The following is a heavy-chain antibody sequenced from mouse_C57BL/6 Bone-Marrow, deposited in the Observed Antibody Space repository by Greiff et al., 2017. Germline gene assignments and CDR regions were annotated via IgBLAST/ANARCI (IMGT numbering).Heavy chain of an antibody. Sequence: VQLQQSGAELARPGASVKLSCKASGYTFTSYGISWVKQRTGQGLEWIGEIYPRSGNTYYKEKFKGKATLTADKSSSTAYMELRSLTSEDSAVYFCVNYYGSSDWYFDVWGTGTTFTVSS. CDR1: GYTFTSYG. J-gene: IGHJ1*03. CDR2: IYPRSGNT. D-gene: IGHD1-1*01. V-gene: IGHV1-81*01. CDR3: VNYYGSSDWYFDV.